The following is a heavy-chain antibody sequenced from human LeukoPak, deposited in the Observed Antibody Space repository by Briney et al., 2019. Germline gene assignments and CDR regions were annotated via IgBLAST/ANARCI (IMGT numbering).Heavy chain of an antibody. Sequence: PGGSLRLSCAASGFTFSSAWMSWVRQAPGKGLEWVGRIKSKTDGGATDYAAPVKGRFTISRDDSKNTLYLQMDRLKTEDTAVYYCSTSQGVVVIYYYGMDVRGQGTTVTVSS. CDR2: IKSKTDGGAT. V-gene: IGHV3-15*01. D-gene: IGHD2-2*01. J-gene: IGHJ6*02. CDR3: STSQGVVVIYYYGMDV. CDR1: GFTFSSAW.